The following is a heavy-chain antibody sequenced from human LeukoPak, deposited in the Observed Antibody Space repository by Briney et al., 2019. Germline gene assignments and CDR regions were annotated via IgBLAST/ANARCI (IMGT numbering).Heavy chain of an antibody. CDR2: INWNGGST. J-gene: IGHJ6*03. D-gene: IGHD2-2*01. V-gene: IGHV3-20*01. CDR1: GFTFDDYG. Sequence: PGGSLRLSCAASGFTFDDYGMSWVRQAPGKGLEWVSGINWNGGSTGYADSVKGRFTISRDNAKNSLYLQMNSLRAEDTALYHCAREGDGYCSSTSCTGYYYMDVWGKGTTVTVSS. CDR3: AREGDGYCSSTSCTGYYYMDV.